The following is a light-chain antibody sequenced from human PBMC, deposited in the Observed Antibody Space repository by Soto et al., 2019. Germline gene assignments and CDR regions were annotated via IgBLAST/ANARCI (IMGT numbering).Light chain of an antibody. J-gene: IGLJ1*01. V-gene: IGLV2-14*03. CDR3: TSYSRSSSV. CDR2: DVS. Sequence: QSALTQPASVSGSPGQSITISCTGTNSDVGVYNYVSWYQHHPGKAPKLIIYDVSNRPSGVSNRFSGSKSGITASLTISGLQAEDEADYYCTSYSRSSSVFGTGTQLTVL. CDR1: NSDVGVYNY.